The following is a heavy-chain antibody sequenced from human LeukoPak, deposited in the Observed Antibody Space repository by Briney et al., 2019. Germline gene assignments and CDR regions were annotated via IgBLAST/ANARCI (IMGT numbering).Heavy chain of an antibody. CDR1: GFTFSSYS. CDR2: ISSSSSYI. J-gene: IGHJ3*02. Sequence: GGSLRRSCAASGFTFSSYSMNWVRQAPGKGLEWVSSISSSSSYIYCADSVKGRFTISRDNAKNSLYLQMNSLRAEDTAVYYCARALVLRFLEWPPGAFDIWGQGTMVTVSS. CDR3: ARALVLRFLEWPPGAFDI. D-gene: IGHD3-3*01. V-gene: IGHV3-21*01.